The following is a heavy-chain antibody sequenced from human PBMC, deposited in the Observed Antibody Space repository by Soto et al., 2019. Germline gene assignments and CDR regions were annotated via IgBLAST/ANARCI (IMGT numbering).Heavy chain of an antibody. Sequence: SVKVSCKASGGTFSSYAISWVRQAPGQGLEWMGEIIPIFGTANYAQKFQGRVTITADESTSTAYMELSSLRSEDTAVYYCARSETYYYDSSGYYFAYWGQGTLVTVSS. CDR2: IIPIFGTA. D-gene: IGHD3-22*01. J-gene: IGHJ4*02. CDR3: ARSETYYYDSSGYYFAY. V-gene: IGHV1-69*13. CDR1: GGTFSSYA.